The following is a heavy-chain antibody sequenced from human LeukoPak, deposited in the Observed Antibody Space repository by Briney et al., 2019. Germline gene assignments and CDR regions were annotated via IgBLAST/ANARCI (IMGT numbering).Heavy chain of an antibody. D-gene: IGHD3-22*01. CDR2: IYYSGST. Sequence: PSETLSLACTVSGASISSYYWSWIRQPPGKGLEWIGYIYYSGSTNYNPSLKSRVTISVDTSKNRFSLKLSSVTAADTAVYYCARGSASSGTDAFDIWGQGTMVTVSS. CDR1: GASISSYY. V-gene: IGHV4-59*01. J-gene: IGHJ3*02. CDR3: ARGSASSGTDAFDI.